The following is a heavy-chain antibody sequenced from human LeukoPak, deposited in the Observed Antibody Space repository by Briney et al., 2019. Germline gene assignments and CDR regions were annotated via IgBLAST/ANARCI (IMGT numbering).Heavy chain of an antibody. V-gene: IGHV3-30*18. CDR3: AKDWGGGYTFDY. D-gene: IGHD5-24*01. CDR2: ISYDGSNK. CDR1: GFTFSSYD. J-gene: IGHJ4*02. Sequence: AGGSLRLSCAASGFTFSSYDMHWVRQAPGKGLEWVAVISYDGSNKYYADSVKGRLTISRDNSKNTLYLQMNSLRAEDTAVYYCAKDWGGGYTFDYWGQGTLVTVSS.